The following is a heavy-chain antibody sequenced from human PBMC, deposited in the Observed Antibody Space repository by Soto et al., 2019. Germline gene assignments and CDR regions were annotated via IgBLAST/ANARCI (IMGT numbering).Heavy chain of an antibody. V-gene: IGHV4-59*01. CDR3: ARYNSYAIDY. J-gene: IGHJ4*02. CDR2: IHYSGTT. Sequence: NPSETLSLTCTVSGTSISSYYWSWIRQPPGKGLEWIANIHYSGTTNYNPSLASRVTLSVDTSKNQFSLKMTSVTAADRAMYFCARYNSYAIDYCGRATLVTVSS. CDR1: GTSISSYY. D-gene: IGHD2-8*01.